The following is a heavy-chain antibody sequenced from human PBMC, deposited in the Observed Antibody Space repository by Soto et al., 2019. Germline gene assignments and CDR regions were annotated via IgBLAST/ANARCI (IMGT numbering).Heavy chain of an antibody. Sequence: GGSLRLSCAASGFPFSSYAMSWVRQAPGKGLEWVSSISGRGGSTYYADSGKGRFTISRDNSKNTLYLQINSLRVEDTAVYYCAKDRASGGELARFDPWGQGTLVTVSS. CDR1: GFPFSSYA. J-gene: IGHJ5*02. D-gene: IGHD2-15*01. CDR2: ISGRGGST. CDR3: AKDRASGGELARFDP. V-gene: IGHV3-23*01.